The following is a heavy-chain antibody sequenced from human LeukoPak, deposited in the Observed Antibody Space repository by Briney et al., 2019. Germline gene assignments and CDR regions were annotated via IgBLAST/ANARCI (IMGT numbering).Heavy chain of an antibody. Sequence: PSETLSLTCAVYGGSFSGYYWSWIRQPPGKGLEWIGEINHSGSTNYNPSLKSRVTISVDTSKNQFSLKLSSVTAADTAVYYCARGSSSWYRALYLGYFDYWGQGTLVTVSS. CDR2: INHSGST. CDR1: GGSFSGYY. J-gene: IGHJ4*02. CDR3: ARGSSSWYRALYLGYFDY. D-gene: IGHD6-13*01. V-gene: IGHV4-34*01.